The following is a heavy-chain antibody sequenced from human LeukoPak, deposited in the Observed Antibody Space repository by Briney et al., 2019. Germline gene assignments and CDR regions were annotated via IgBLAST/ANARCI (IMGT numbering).Heavy chain of an antibody. D-gene: IGHD5-18*01. CDR3: AKDSGYSYGYSDAFDI. V-gene: IGHV3-23*01. CDR1: GFTFSSYA. Sequence: GGSLRLSCAASGFTFSSYAMSWVRQAPGKGLEWVSAISGSGGSTYYADSVKGRFTISRDNSKNTLYLQMNSLRAEDTAVYYCAKDSGYSYGYSDAFDIWGQGAMVTVSS. CDR2: ISGSGGST. J-gene: IGHJ3*02.